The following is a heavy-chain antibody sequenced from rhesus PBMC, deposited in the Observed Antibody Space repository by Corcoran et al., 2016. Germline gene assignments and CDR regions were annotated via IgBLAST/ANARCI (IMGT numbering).Heavy chain of an antibody. V-gene: IGHV5-20*01. J-gene: IGHJ3*01. CDR1: GYSFTSYG. CDR3: AKSSGTYCDAFDF. Sequence: EVQLVQSGAEVKRPGESLKISCKTSGYSFTSYGISWVRKSPGKGVGWLEGLVPSDSEPGPTPPSPGPVPAAANKSIVPAYLQWSRLKASDTATYYCAKSSGTYCDAFDFWGQGLRVTVSS. D-gene: IGHD2-15*01. CDR2: LVPSDSEP.